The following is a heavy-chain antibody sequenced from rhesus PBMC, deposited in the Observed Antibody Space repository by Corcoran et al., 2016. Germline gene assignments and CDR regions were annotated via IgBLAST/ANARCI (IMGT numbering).Heavy chain of an antibody. J-gene: IGHJ4*01. CDR3: ARRRIGNYFDY. CDR1: GYSISSGHG. CDR2: IGGSSGST. V-gene: IGHV4-127*01. D-gene: IGHD2-15*01. Sequence: QVQLQESGPGPVKPSETLSLTCAVSGYSISSGHGWTWIRQPPGKGLGWIGYIGGSSGSTNYNPSLKSRVTISKDTSKNQFSLKLSSVTAADTAVYYCARRRIGNYFDYWGQGVLVTVSS.